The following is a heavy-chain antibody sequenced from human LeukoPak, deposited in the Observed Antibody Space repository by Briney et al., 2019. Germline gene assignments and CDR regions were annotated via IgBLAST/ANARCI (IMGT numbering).Heavy chain of an antibody. CDR3: ARASFYDFWSGYEHYFDY. Sequence: SETLSLTCTVSGGSVSSGSYYWSRIRQPPGKGLEWIGYIYYSGSTNYNPSLKSRVTISVDTSKNQFSLKLSSVTAADTAVYYCARASFYDFWSGYEHYFDYWGQGTLVTVSS. CDR2: IYYSGST. J-gene: IGHJ4*02. V-gene: IGHV4-61*01. D-gene: IGHD3-3*01. CDR1: GGSVSSGSYY.